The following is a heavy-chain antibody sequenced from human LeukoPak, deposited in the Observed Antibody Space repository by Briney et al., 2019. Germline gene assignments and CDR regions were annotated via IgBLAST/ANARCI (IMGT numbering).Heavy chain of an antibody. Sequence: SETLSLTCTVSGYSISSISSTYYWGWAPQSPGKRLEGIGCSIYHIGRPYSHPSLQSRGTISIDTSKSRVSMKVSTVTAADTAVYYCARQKTGEDPDLGYCSGDGCYSFHYWGPGTLVTVSS. CDR3: ARQKTGEDPDLGYCSGDGCYSFHY. V-gene: IGHV4-38-2*02. CDR1: GYSISSISSTYY. CDR2: IYHIGRP. D-gene: IGHD2-15*01. J-gene: IGHJ4*02.